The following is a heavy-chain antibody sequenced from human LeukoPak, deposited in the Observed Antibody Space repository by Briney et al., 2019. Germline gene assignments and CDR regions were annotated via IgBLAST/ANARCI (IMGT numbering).Heavy chain of an antibody. CDR3: ARLYQGKRPPDY. J-gene: IGHJ4*02. Sequence: PSETPSLTCTVSGDSIFSTTYYWGWIRQPPGKGLEWIGSIFHSGSTYYNPSLKSRLTISVDTSKNQLSLRLRSVTAADTAVYYCARLYQGKRPPDYWGQGTLVTVSS. V-gene: IGHV4-39*01. CDR1: GDSIFSTTYY. D-gene: IGHD6-25*01. CDR2: IFHSGST.